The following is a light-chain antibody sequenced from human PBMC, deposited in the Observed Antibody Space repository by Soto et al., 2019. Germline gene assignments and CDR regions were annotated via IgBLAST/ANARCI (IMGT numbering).Light chain of an antibody. J-gene: IGKJ1*01. V-gene: IGKV3-20*01. CDR3: QQYGHSLWT. CDR2: GAS. CDR1: QSVRSGH. Sequence: DIVLTQSPGTLSLSPGERASLSCRASQSVRSGHLAWYQQQPGQAPRLLIYGASSRATGIPDRFSGSGSGTDFTLTISRLEPEDYAVYYCQQYGHSLWTFGQGTKVEIK.